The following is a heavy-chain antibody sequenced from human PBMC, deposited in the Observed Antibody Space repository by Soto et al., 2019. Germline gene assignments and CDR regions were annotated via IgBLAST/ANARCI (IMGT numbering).Heavy chain of an antibody. CDR1: GFTFSNAW. J-gene: IGHJ4*02. D-gene: IGHD5-12*01. CDR2: IKSKTDGGTT. V-gene: IGHV3-15*07. Sequence: PGGSLRLSCAASGFTFSNAWMNWVRQAPGKGLEWVGRIKSKTDGGTTDYAAPVKGRFTISRDDSKNTLYLQMNSLKTEDTAVYYCTTEKRLIVATILVDYFDYWGQGTLVTVSS. CDR3: TTEKRLIVATILVDYFDY.